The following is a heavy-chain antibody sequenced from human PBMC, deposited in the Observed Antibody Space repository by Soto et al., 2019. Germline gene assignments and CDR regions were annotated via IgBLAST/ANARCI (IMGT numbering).Heavy chain of an antibody. D-gene: IGHD3-22*01. Sequence: ASVKVSCKASGYTFTNFYIHWVRQAPGQGLEWVGMINPNGGSTTYAQKFLGRVAMARVTSTSTVYMELSSLRSEDTAVYYCARADYYHISGYHLDFWGQGTLVTSPQ. CDR2: INPNGGST. CDR3: ARADYYHISGYHLDF. J-gene: IGHJ4*02. CDR1: GYTFTNFY. V-gene: IGHV1-46*01.